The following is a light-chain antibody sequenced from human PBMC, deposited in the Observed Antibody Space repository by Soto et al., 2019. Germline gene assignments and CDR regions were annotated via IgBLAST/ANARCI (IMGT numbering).Light chain of an antibody. CDR2: GAS. CDR1: QSVSSSY. V-gene: IGKV3-20*01. CDR3: QPYGSSPYT. J-gene: IGKJ2*01. Sequence: EIVLTQSPGTLSLSPGDRATLSCRASQSVSSSYLAWYQQKPGQAPRLLIYGASSRATGIPDRFSGSGSGTDFTLTISRLEPEDFAVYYCQPYGSSPYTFGQGTKLEIK.